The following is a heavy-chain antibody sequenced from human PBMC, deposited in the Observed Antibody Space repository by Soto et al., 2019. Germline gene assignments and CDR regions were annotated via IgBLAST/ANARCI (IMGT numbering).Heavy chain of an antibody. V-gene: IGHV3-23*01. CDR1: GFTFSSYA. D-gene: IGHD3-22*01. CDR3: ANPPATMQYYYDSSGYYPRTRTPFDY. CDR2: ISGSGGST. Sequence: EVQLLESGGGLVQPGGSLRLSCAASGFTFSSYAMSWVRQAPGKGLEWVSAISGSGGSTYYADSVKGRFTISRDNSKNTLYLQMNSLRAEDTAVYYCANPPATMQYYYDSSGYYPRTRTPFDYWGQGTLVTVSS. J-gene: IGHJ4*02.